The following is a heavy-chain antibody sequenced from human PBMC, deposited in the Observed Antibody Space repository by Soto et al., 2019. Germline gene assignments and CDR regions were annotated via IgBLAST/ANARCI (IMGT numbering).Heavy chain of an antibody. J-gene: IGHJ6*02. CDR2: IWYDGSNK. CDR3: ARDRVVTIFGVVYYYGMDV. V-gene: IGHV3-33*01. CDR1: GFTFSSYG. Sequence: GGSLRLSCAASGFTFSSYGMHWVRQDPGKGLEWVAVIWYDGSNKYYADSVKGRFTISRDNSKNTLYLQMNSLRAEDTAVYYCARDRVVTIFGVVYYYGMDVWGQGTTVTVSS. D-gene: IGHD3-3*01.